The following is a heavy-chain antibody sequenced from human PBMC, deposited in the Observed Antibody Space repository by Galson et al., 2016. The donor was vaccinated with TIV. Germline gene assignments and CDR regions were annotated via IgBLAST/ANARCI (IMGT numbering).Heavy chain of an antibody. CDR2: ISDDGTKR. CDR3: ARELFDF. CDR1: GFVFSDYA. J-gene: IGHJ4*02. V-gene: IGHV3-30*04. Sequence: SLRLSCAASGFVFSDYAIHWVRQAPGKGLEWVAVISDDGTKRYHTDSVRGRFLISRDNSVETVHLQTNSLRVEDSAMYYCARELFDFWGQGTLVTVSS.